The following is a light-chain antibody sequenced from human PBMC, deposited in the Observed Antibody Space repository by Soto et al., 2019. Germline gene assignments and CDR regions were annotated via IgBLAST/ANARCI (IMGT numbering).Light chain of an antibody. V-gene: IGKV1-9*01. CDR3: QQVNSYPFT. CDR2: EAS. CDR1: HGISTY. Sequence: DIQLTQSPSFLSASVGDRVTITCRASHGISTYAAWYQQKPGKAPELLIYEASTLQSGVPSRFSGGGSGTEFTLTGSSLHPEDFATYYCQQVNSYPFTFGPGTKVDIK. J-gene: IGKJ3*01.